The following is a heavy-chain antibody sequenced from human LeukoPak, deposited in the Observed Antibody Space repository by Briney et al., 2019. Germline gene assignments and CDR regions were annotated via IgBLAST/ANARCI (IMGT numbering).Heavy chain of an antibody. CDR3: AKERLRDYYGPGSYYPMDV. V-gene: IGHV3-9*01. Sequence: PGGSLRLSCAASGFTFDDYAMHWVRQAPGKGLEWVSGISWNSGSIGYADSVKGRFTISRDNAKNSLYLQMNSLRAEDTAVYYCAKERLRDYYGPGSYYPMDVWGKGTTVTVSS. CDR2: ISWNSGSI. CDR1: GFTFDDYA. J-gene: IGHJ6*04. D-gene: IGHD3-10*01.